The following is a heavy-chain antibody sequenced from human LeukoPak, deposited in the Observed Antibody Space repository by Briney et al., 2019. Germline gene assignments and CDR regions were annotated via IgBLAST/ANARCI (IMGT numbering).Heavy chain of an antibody. CDR3: ARSLSLSGNTNWFDP. D-gene: IGHD1-26*01. CDR1: GGSISSSSSF. CDR2: FYYIGST. J-gene: IGHJ5*02. V-gene: IGHV4-39*01. Sequence: SETLSLTCTVSGGSISSSSSFRAWIRQPPGKGLEWIGSFYYIGSTYYNPSLKSRVTISVDTSKNQLSLKLNSVTAADTAVYYCARSLSLSGNTNWFDPWGQGTLVTVSS.